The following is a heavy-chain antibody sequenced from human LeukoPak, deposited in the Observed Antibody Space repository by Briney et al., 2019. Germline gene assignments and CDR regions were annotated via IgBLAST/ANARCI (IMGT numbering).Heavy chain of an antibody. CDR3: AVGRRTDFDY. CDR2: INPNSGGT. D-gene: IGHD1-26*01. Sequence: GASVKVSCKASGYTLTDYYIHWVRQAPGQGREWMGWINPNSGGTNYAQNFQDRVTMTRDTYITTAYMDLSRLRLDDTAVYYCAVGRRTDFDYWGQGTLVTVSS. CDR1: GYTLTDYY. V-gene: IGHV1-2*02. J-gene: IGHJ4*02.